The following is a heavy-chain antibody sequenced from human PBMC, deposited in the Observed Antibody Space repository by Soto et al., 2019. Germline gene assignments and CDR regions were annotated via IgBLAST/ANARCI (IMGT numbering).Heavy chain of an antibody. CDR1: GGSISSTNW. CDR3: ARHVSGSYHLLDY. Sequence: QVQLQESGPGLVKPSGTLSLTCAVSGGSISSTNWWSWVRQPPGKRLEWIGEIYHSRSTNYNPSLKSRVTISVDKSKNQFSLKLSSVTAADTAVYYCARHVSGSYHLLDYWGQGTLVTVSS. V-gene: IGHV4-4*02. J-gene: IGHJ4*02. D-gene: IGHD1-26*01. CDR2: IYHSRST.